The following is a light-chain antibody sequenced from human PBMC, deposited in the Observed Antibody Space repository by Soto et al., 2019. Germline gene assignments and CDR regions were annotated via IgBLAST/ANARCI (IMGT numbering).Light chain of an antibody. J-gene: IGKJ3*01. CDR2: DVS. Sequence: DIQMTQSPSTLSASVGDRVTITCRASQGISGRLAWYQQKPGKAPNLLIYDVSNLESGVPSRFSGTGSGTEFTLTINSLQPDDFATYYCQQYDGYFGPGTKVDFK. CDR3: QQYDGY. CDR1: QGISGR. V-gene: IGKV1-5*01.